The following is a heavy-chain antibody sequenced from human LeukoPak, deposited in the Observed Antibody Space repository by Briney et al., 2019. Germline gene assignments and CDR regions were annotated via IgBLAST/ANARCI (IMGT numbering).Heavy chain of an antibody. V-gene: IGHV3-23*01. D-gene: IGHD7-27*01. CDR2: ISGSGGST. CDR1: GFTFSSYA. CDR3: ARALNWGYNY. Sequence: GASLRLSCAASGFTFSSYAMCWVRQAPGKGLEWVSAISGSGGSTYYADSVKGRFTISRDNSKNTLYLQMNSLRAEDTAVYYCARALNWGYNYWGQGTLVTVSS. J-gene: IGHJ4*02.